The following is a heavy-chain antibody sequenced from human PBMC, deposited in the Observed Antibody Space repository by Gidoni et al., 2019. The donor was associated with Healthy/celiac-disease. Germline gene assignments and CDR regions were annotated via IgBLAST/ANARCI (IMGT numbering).Heavy chain of an antibody. V-gene: IGHV4-31*03. CDR2: IYYSGRT. CDR3: ASHRGVRGNFDY. Sequence: QLPLQESGPGLVKPSQTLSLTCTVPGGAISSRGYCWSWSRQHAGKGREWIGYIYYSGRTYYNPSLKSRVTIAVDTSKNQFSLKLSSVTAADTAVYYCASHRGVRGNFDYWGQGTLGHRLL. CDR1: GGAISSRGYC. J-gene: IGHJ4*02. D-gene: IGHD3-10*01.